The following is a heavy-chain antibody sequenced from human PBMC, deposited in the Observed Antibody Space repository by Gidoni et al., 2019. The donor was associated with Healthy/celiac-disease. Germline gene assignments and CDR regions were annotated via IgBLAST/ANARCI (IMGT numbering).Heavy chain of an antibody. D-gene: IGHD1-7*01. CDR1: CGSIRMYY. V-gene: IGHV4-4*07. Sequence: HVQLQASVPGLVKPSETLSLTCTVSCGSIRMYYWSWIRQTAGKGREWLGRIYTSGSTNYNPSLKSRVTMAVDTSKNQFALKLSSVTDADTAVYYWARGTRRHPYYFDYWGQGTLGTVSS. CDR2: IYTSGST. J-gene: IGHJ4*02. CDR3: ARGTRRHPYYFDY.